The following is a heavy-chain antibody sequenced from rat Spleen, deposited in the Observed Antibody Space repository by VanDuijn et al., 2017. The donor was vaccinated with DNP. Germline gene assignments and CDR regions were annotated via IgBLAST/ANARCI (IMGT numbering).Heavy chain of an antibody. CDR2: ISNTGGST. CDR3: TRAHNYVGY. Sequence: EVQLVESGGGLVQPGRSLKLSCAASGFTFSDYFMAWVRQAPKKGLEWVASISNTGGSTYYPDSVKGRFTISRDDAKTTLYLQMNSLRSEDTATYYCTRAHNYVGYWGQGVMVTVSS. V-gene: IGHV5-22*01. D-gene: IGHD1-10*01. CDR1: GFTFSDYF. J-gene: IGHJ2*01.